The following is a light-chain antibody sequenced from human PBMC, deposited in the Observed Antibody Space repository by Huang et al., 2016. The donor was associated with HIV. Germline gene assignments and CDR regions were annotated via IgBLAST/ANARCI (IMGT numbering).Light chain of an antibody. Sequence: EIVLTQSPGTLSLSPGKRATLSSRASQSVSSNYLAWYQQKPGQAPRLLIYGASSRATGIPDRFSGSGSGTDFTLTISRLEPEDFAVYYCQQYGSSPLTFGGGTKVEIK. CDR2: GAS. CDR3: QQYGSSPLT. CDR1: QSVSSNY. V-gene: IGKV3-20*01. J-gene: IGKJ4*01.